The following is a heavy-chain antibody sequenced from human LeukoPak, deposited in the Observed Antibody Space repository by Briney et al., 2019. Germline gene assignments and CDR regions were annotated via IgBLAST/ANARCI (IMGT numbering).Heavy chain of an antibody. D-gene: IGHD6-19*01. CDR3: ASVRGYSSGWYASGFDP. Sequence: SETLSLTCAVYGGSFSGYYWGWIRQPPGKGPEWIGSIYYTGSTNYNPSLKSRVTISLDTSKNQFSLKLTSVTAADTAVYYCASVRGYSSGWYASGFDPWGQGTLVTVSS. CDR1: GGSFSGYY. CDR2: IYYTGST. J-gene: IGHJ5*02. V-gene: IGHV4-34*01.